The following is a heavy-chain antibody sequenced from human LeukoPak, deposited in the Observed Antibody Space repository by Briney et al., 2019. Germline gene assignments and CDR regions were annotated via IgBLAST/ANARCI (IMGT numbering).Heavy chain of an antibody. Sequence: GGSLRLSCAASGFTFSTYSMNWLRLAPGKGLEWVSSISPDSNYKYYVDSVKGRFTISRDNAKSSLYLQMNSLRAEDAAVYYCVRGGYRGFDYEYWGQGTLVTVSS. J-gene: IGHJ4*02. CDR2: ISPDSNYK. V-gene: IGHV3-21*01. CDR1: GFTFSTYS. CDR3: VRGGYRGFDYEY. D-gene: IGHD5-12*01.